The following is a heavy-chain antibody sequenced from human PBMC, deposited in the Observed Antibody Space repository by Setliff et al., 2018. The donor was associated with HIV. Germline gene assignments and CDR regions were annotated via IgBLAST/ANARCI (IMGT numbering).Heavy chain of an antibody. J-gene: IGHJ4*02. Sequence: KTSETLSLTCTVSGGSIRGYYWSWLRQPPGKGLEWIGYVFYTGSTTYSPSLKSRLTISVDTSQHQFSLKLTSVTAADTAVYYCARQVPIPGVAVTPIDFWGRGILVTVSS. V-gene: IGHV4-59*08. CDR2: VFYTGST. CDR3: ARQVPIPGVAVTPIDF. D-gene: IGHD3-22*01. CDR1: GGSIRGYY.